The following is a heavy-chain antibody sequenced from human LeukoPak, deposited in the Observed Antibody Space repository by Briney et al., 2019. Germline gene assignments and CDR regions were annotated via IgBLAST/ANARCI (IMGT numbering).Heavy chain of an antibody. J-gene: IGHJ4*02. CDR2: IYSGGST. Sequence: PGGSLRLSCAASGFTVSSNYMSWVRQAPGKGLEWVSVIYSGGSTYYADSVKGRLTISRHNSKNTLYLQMNSLRAEDTAVYYCAREYYYDSSGYSTWGQGTLVTVSS. CDR3: AREYYYDSSGYST. CDR1: GFTVSSNY. V-gene: IGHV3-53*04. D-gene: IGHD3-22*01.